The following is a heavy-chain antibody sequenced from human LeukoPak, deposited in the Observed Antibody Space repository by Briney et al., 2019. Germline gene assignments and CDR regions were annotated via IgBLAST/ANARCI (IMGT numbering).Heavy chain of an antibody. CDR3: ARGRIAKIVVVHSFHYGMDV. V-gene: IGHV4-34*01. CDR1: GGSFTDYF. Sequence: SETLPLTCDVFGGSFTDYFWTWIRQSPGKGLEWIGEINDYTGNTNYNPSLNSRVSISLEKSKDQFSLELRSVTAADTAVYYCARGRIAKIVVVHSFHYGMDVWGQGTTVTVSS. D-gene: IGHD3-22*01. CDR2: INDYTGNT. J-gene: IGHJ6*02.